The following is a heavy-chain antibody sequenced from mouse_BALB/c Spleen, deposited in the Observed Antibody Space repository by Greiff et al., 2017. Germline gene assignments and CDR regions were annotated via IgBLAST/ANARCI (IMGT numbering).Heavy chain of an antibody. CDR1: GFSLTSYG. J-gene: IGHJ4*01. D-gene: IGHD2-10*02. CDR2: IWAGGST. Sequence: VKLMESGPGLVAPSQSLSITCTVSGFSLTSYGVHWVRQPPGKGLEWLGVIWAGGSTNYNSALMSRLSISKDNSKSQVFLKMNSLQANDTAIYYCARKREYGNYYAMDYWGQGTSVTVSA. V-gene: IGHV2-9*02. CDR3: ARKREYGNYYAMDY.